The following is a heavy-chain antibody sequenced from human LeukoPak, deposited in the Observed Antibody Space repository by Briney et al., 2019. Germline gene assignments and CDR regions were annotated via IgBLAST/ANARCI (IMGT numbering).Heavy chain of an antibody. J-gene: IGHJ6*02. CDR3: AKSATTGRAYYFYGMDV. V-gene: IGHV3-23*01. CDR1: GFTFSSYA. CDR2: IGGSGIGT. Sequence: PGGSLRLSCGASGFTFSSYAMSWVRQAPGKGLEWVSGIGGSGIGTYYADSVKGRFTISRDNSKNTLLLQMNSLRAEDTALYYCAKSATTGRAYYFYGMDVWGQGTTVTVS. D-gene: IGHD6-13*01.